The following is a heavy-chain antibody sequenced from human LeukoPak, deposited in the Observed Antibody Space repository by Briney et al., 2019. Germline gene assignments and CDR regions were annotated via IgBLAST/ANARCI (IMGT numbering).Heavy chain of an antibody. CDR3: ARDSDTGFDY. V-gene: IGHV4-59*10. D-gene: IGHD5-18*01. CDR1: GGSFSGYY. Sequence: SETLSLTCAVYGGSFSGYYWSWIRQPPGKGLEWIGRIYTSGSTNYNPSLKSRVTMSVDTSKNQFSLKLSSVTAADTAVYYCARDSDTGFDYWGQGTLVTVSS. J-gene: IGHJ4*02. CDR2: IYTSGST.